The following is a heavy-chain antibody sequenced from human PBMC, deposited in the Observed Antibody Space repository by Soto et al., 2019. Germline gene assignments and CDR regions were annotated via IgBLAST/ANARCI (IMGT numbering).Heavy chain of an antibody. CDR1: GYTFTSYA. J-gene: IGHJ4*02. D-gene: IGHD2-21*02. CDR2: INAGNGNT. Sequence: QVQLVQSGAEEKKPGASVKVSCKASGYTFTSYAMHWVRQAPGQRLEWMGWINAGNGNTKYSQKFQGRVTITRDTSARPAYMALSRPRCEDTAVYYCARAVAVTAAFAYWGQGTLVTVSS. V-gene: IGHV1-3*05. CDR3: ARAVAVTAAFAY.